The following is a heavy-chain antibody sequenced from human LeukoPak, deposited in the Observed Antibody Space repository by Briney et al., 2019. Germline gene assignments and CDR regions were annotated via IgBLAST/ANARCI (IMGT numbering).Heavy chain of an antibody. CDR1: GFTFNNYA. Sequence: PGGSLRLSCAASGFTFNNYAMKWVRQAPGKGLEWVSDISRTGGSTYYADSVKGRFTISRDNSKNTLYLQMNGLRAEDTAVYYCAKMSGDCTTTTCSNFDYWGQGTLVTVSS. CDR3: AKMSGDCTTTTCSNFDY. CDR2: ISRTGGST. J-gene: IGHJ4*02. V-gene: IGHV3-23*01. D-gene: IGHD2-2*01.